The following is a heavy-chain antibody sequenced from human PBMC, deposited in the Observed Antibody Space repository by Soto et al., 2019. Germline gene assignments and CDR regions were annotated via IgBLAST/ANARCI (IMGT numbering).Heavy chain of an antibody. CDR1: GGSISSGGYY. Sequence: PAETLSLTCTVSGGSISSGGYYWSWIRQHPGKGLEWIGYIYYSGSTYYNPSLKSRVTISVDTSKNQFSLKLSSVTAADTAVYYCARNIDRITMIPVAKGYFDCWGQGTLVTVSS. CDR3: ARNIDRITMIPVAKGYFDC. V-gene: IGHV4-31*03. CDR2: IYYSGST. J-gene: IGHJ4*02. D-gene: IGHD3-22*01.